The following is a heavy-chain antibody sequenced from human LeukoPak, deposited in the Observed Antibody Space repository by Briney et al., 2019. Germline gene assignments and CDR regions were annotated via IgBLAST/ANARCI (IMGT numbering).Heavy chain of an antibody. V-gene: IGHV3-48*01. J-gene: IGHJ4*02. CDR2: ISSSSSTI. D-gene: IGHD1-26*01. Sequence: PGGSLRLSCAASGFTFSSYGMPWVRQAPGKGLEWVSYISSSSSTIYYADSVKGRFTISRDNSKNTLYLQMNSLRAEDTAVYYCAKQRGSQGGHYFDYWGQGTLVTV. CDR3: AKQRGSQGGHYFDY. CDR1: GFTFSSYG.